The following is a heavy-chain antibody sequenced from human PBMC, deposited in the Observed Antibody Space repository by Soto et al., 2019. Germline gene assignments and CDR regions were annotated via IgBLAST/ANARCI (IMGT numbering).Heavy chain of an antibody. Sequence: GPLRLSCVASGFSFGSYALTWVRQAPGKGLEWVSTISGSDGKTFYADAVKGRFSISRDISQSTLYLQMNSLRADDTAIYYCARWSYLDYWGQGTRVTVSS. V-gene: IGHV3-23*01. D-gene: IGHD3-3*01. J-gene: IGHJ4*02. CDR3: ARWSYLDY. CDR1: GFSFGSYA. CDR2: ISGSDGKT.